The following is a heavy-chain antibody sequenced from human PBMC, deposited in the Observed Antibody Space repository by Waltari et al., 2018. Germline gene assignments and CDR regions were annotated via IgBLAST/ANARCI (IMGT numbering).Heavy chain of an antibody. CDR2: IIPIFGTA. CDR3: ASERGRLYPTGGYPYYFDY. D-gene: IGHD2-8*01. Sequence: QVQLVQSGAEVKKPGASVKVSCKASGYTFTSYAISWVRQAPGQGLEWMGGIIPIFGTANYAQKFQGRVTITADESTSTAYMELSSLRSEDTAVYYCASERGRLYPTGGYPYYFDYWGQGTLVTVSS. V-gene: IGHV1-69*13. CDR1: GYTFTSYA. J-gene: IGHJ4*02.